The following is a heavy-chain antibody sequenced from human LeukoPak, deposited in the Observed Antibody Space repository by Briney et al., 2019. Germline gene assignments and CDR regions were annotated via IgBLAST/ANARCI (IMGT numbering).Heavy chain of an antibody. CDR3: ARSLYGSGSSFDY. V-gene: IGHV1-2*02. D-gene: IGHD3-10*01. CDR2: INTNSGGT. CDR1: GYTFTGYY. Sequence: ASVQVSCKASGYTFTGYYMHWVRQAPGQGLEWMGWINTNSGGTNYALKFQGRVTMTRDTSISTAYIELSRLRSDDTAVYYCARSLYGSGSSFDYWGQGTLFTVSS. J-gene: IGHJ4*02.